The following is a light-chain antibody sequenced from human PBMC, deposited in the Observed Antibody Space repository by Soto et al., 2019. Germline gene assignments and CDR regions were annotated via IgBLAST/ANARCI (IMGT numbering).Light chain of an antibody. Sequence: EIVLTQSPGTLSLSPGERATLSCRASQSVSSSSLAWYQQKPGQAPRLLICGASSRATGIPDRFSGSGSGTDFTLTISRLEPEDFAVYSCQDYGSSRLTFGGGTKVEIK. CDR1: QSVSSSS. CDR2: GAS. J-gene: IGKJ4*01. CDR3: QDYGSSRLT. V-gene: IGKV3-20*01.